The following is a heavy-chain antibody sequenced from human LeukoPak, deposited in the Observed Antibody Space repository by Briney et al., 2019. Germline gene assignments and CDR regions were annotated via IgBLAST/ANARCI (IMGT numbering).Heavy chain of an antibody. CDR3: AKGGVEEYCGGDCYSFDY. D-gene: IGHD2-21*02. CDR1: GFAFSSYA. V-gene: IGHV3-23*01. J-gene: IGHJ4*02. CDR2: ISGSGGST. Sequence: PGGSLRLSCAASGFAFSSYAMSWVRQAPGKGLEWVSAISGSGGSTYYADSVKGRFTISRDNSKNTLYLQMNSLRAEDTAVYYCAKGGVEEYCGGDCYSFDYWGQGTLVTVSS.